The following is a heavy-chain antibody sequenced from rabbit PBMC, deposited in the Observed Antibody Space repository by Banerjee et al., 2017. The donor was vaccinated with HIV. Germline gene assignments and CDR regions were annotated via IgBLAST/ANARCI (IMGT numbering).Heavy chain of an antibody. Sequence: QQQLEESGGGLVKPGGSLTLTCKASGLDFSSSYWICWVRQAPGKGLEWIACIYAGDGNTYYASWAKGRFTISRTSSTTVTLQMTSLTAADTATYFCARHETGTSGWNFNLWGQGTLVTVS. J-gene: IGHJ4*01. CDR3: ARHETGTSGWNFNL. V-gene: IGHV1S45*01. D-gene: IGHD1-1*01. CDR2: IYAGDGNT. CDR1: GLDFSSSYW.